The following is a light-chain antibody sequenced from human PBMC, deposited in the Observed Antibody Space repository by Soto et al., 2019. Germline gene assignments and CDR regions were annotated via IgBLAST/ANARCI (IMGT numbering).Light chain of an antibody. CDR2: GNN. Sequence: QSVLTQPPSVSGAPGQRVTISFICSISNIGAGYDVHWYQQLPGTAPKLLISGNNNRPSGIPDRFSGSKSGTSASLAIAGLQAEDEADYYCQSYDRSLSAVVFGGGTKLTVL. CDR1: ISNIGAGYD. J-gene: IGLJ3*02. V-gene: IGLV1-40*01. CDR3: QSYDRSLSAVV.